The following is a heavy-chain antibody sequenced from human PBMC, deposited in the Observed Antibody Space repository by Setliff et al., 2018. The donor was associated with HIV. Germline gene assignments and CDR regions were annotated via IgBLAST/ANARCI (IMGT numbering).Heavy chain of an antibody. V-gene: IGHV4-4*09. CDR3: ARLNDGFYYYYYMDV. Sequence: PSETLSLTCTVSGGSFSDYYRSWIRQPPGKGLEWIGYIYTSGSTNYNPSLKSRVTMSLDTSKNQFSLKLSSVTAADTAVYYCARLNDGFYYYYYMDVWGKGTTVTVSS. J-gene: IGHJ6*03. CDR1: GGSFSDYY. D-gene: IGHD2-2*03. CDR2: IYTSGST.